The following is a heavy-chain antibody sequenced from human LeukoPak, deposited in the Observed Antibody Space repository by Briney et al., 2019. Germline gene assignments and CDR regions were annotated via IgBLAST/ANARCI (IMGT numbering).Heavy chain of an antibody. CDR3: ARASGPIVGATGVDY. J-gene: IGHJ4*02. Sequence: SETLSLTCTVSGGSISSYYWSWIRQPPGKGLEWIGYIYYSGSTNYNPSLKSRVTISVDTSKNQFSLKLSSVTAADTAVYYCARASGPIVGATGVDYWGQGTLVTVSS. D-gene: IGHD1-26*01. CDR1: GGSISSYY. V-gene: IGHV4-59*01. CDR2: IYYSGST.